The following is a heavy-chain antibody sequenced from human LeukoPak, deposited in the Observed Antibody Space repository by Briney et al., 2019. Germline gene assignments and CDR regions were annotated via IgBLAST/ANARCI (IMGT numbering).Heavy chain of an antibody. D-gene: IGHD2-2*02. CDR3: ARGGYCSSTSCYSPGY. J-gene: IGHJ4*02. V-gene: IGHV1-69*13. Sequence: SVKVSCKASGYTFTSYGISWVRQAPGQGLEWMGGIIPIFGTANYAQKFQGRVTITADESTSTAYMELSSLRSEDTAVYYCARGGYCSSTSCYSPGYWGQGTLVTVSS. CDR1: GYTFTSYG. CDR2: IIPIFGTA.